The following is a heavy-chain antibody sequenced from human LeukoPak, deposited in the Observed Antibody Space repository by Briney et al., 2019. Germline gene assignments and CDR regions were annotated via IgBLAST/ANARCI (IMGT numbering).Heavy chain of an antibody. V-gene: IGHV4-34*01. D-gene: IGHD3-22*01. CDR1: GGSFSGYQ. CDR2: INHSGST. J-gene: IGHJ5*02. CDR3: ARTSIYYDSSGYRS. Sequence: PSETLSLTCAVYGGSFSGYQWSWIRQPPGKGLEWIGEINHSGSTNYNPAPKSRVNISVDTSKNQFSLKLSSVTAADTAVYYCARTSIYYDSSGYRSWGQGTLVTVSS.